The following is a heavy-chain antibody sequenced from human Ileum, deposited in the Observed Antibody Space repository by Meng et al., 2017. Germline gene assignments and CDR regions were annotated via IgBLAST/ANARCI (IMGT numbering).Heavy chain of an antibody. CDR3: AKDQSVYGSGSSGYFQH. J-gene: IGHJ1*01. CDR2: ISGSSGNT. D-gene: IGHD3-10*01. Sequence: GGSLRLSCAASGFTFSSNAMSWVRRAPGKGLEWVSSISGSSGNTDYADSVKGRFTISRDNSKNTLYLQMNSLRAEDTALYYCAKDQSVYGSGSSGYFQHWGQGTQVTVSS. V-gene: IGHV3-23*01. CDR1: GFTFSSNA.